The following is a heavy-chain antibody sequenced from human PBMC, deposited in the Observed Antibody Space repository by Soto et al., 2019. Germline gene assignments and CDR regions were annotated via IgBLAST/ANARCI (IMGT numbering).Heavy chain of an antibody. V-gene: IGHV4-39*01. CDR1: GGSISSSSYY. Sequence: SETLSLTCTVSGGSISSSSYYWGWIRQPPGKGLEWIGSIYYSGSTYYNPSLKSRVTISVDTSKNQFSLKLSSVTAADTAVYYCARMRGGYDSSGYIFGWKALNWFDPWGQGTLVTVSS. J-gene: IGHJ5*02. CDR2: IYYSGST. CDR3: ARMRGGYDSSGYIFGWKALNWFDP. D-gene: IGHD3-22*01.